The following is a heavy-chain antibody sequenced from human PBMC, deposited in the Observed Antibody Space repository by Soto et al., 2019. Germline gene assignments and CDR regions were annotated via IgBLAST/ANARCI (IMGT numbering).Heavy chain of an antibody. CDR1: GYIFSDYG. J-gene: IGHJ4*02. Sequence: QVQVMQSGAEVKKPGDSVKVSCKTSGYIFSDYGINWVRQAPGQGLEWMGWISGYSGNANLAQKFQGRVTMTTDKSTRTAYMELMRLRSDHTAVYYCAKRTSGTTWGESDYWGQGTLVTVSS. CDR3: AKRTSGTTWGESDY. CDR2: ISGYSGNA. D-gene: IGHD4-17*01. V-gene: IGHV1-18*04.